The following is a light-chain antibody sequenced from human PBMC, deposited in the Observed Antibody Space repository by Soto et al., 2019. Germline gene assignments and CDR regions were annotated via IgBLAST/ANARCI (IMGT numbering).Light chain of an antibody. J-gene: IGLJ3*02. CDR2: EVH. Sequence: QSALTQPASVSGSPGQSITISCTGSGRDIGAYDYVSWYQQHPGKAPKLLIYEVHKRPSGVPDRFSGSKSGNTASLTVSGLQAEDEADYHCSSYGGNDWVFGGGTKLTVL. CDR1: GRDIGAYDY. CDR3: SSYGGNDWV. V-gene: IGLV2-8*01.